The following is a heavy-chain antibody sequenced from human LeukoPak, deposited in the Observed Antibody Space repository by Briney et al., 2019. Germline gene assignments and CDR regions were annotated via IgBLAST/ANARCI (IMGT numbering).Heavy chain of an antibody. CDR2: INPNSGGT. J-gene: IGHJ4*02. CDR3: ARANIVVVPAAMGY. D-gene: IGHD2-2*01. Sequence: ASVKVSCKVSGYTFTGYYMHWVRQAPGQGLEWMGWINPNSGGTNYAQKFQGRVTMTRDTSISTAYMELSRLRSDDTAVYYCARANIVVVPAAMGYWGQGTLVTVSS. V-gene: IGHV1-2*02. CDR1: GYTFTGYY.